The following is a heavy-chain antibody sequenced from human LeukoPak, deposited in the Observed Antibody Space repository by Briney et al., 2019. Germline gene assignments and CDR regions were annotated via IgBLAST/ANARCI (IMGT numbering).Heavy chain of an antibody. CDR2: ISSNGGST. CDR1: GFTFSSYA. V-gene: IGHV3-64*01. D-gene: IGHD1-26*01. CDR3: ARDRWELRNAFDI. J-gene: IGHJ3*02. Sequence: PGGSLRLSCAASGFTFSSYATHWVRQAPGKGLEYVSAISSNGGSTYYANSVKGRFTISRDNSKNTLYLQMGSLRAEDMAVYYCARDRWELRNAFDIWGQGTMVTVSS.